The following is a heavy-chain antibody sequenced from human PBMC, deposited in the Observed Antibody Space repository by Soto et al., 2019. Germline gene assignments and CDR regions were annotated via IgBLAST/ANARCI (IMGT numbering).Heavy chain of an antibody. CDR3: ARSVVVVAATSYYYYYGMDV. V-gene: IGHV1-69*01. Sequence: QVQLVQSGAEVTKPGSSVKVSCKASGGTFSSYAISWVRQAPGQGLEWMGGIIPIFGTANYAQKFQGRVTITADESTRTAYMELSSLRSEDTAVYYCARSVVVVAATSYYYYYGMDVWGQGTTVTVSS. CDR1: GGTFSSYA. CDR2: IIPIFGTA. J-gene: IGHJ6*02. D-gene: IGHD2-15*01.